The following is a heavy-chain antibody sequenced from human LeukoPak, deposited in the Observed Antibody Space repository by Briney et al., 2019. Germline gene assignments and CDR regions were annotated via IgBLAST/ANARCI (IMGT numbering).Heavy chain of an antibody. J-gene: IGHJ4*02. CDR2: ISAYNGNT. Sequence: PLASVKVSCKASGYTFTSYGISWVRQAPGQGLEWMGWISAYNGNTNYAQKLQGRVTMTTDTSTSTAYMELRSLRSDDTAVYYCARDLGDYDYVWGSYLQRFLVGFDYWGQGTLVTVSS. V-gene: IGHV1-18*01. CDR1: GYTFTSYG. D-gene: IGHD3-16*01. CDR3: ARDLGDYDYVWGSYLQRFLVGFDY.